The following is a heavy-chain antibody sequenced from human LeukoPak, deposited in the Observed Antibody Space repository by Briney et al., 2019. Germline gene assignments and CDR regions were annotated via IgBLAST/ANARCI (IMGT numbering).Heavy chain of an antibody. CDR1: GGSISSYY. CDR3: ARAHSSGWYFSYFDY. D-gene: IGHD6-19*01. V-gene: IGHV4-59*01. Sequence: PSETLSLTCTVSGGSISSYYWSWIRQPPGKGLEWIGYIYYSGSTNYNPSLKSRVTISVDTSKNQFSLKLSSVTAADTAVYYCARAHSSGWYFSYFDYWGQGTLVTVSS. J-gene: IGHJ4*02. CDR2: IYYSGST.